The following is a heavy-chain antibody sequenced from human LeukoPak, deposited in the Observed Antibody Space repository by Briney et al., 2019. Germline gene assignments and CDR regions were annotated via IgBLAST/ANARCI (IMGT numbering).Heavy chain of an antibody. Sequence: GGSLRLSCAASGFTLSSYSMNWVRQAPGKGLEWVANINQDGSEKYYVDSVKGRFTISRDNAKNSLYLQMSSLRAEDTAIYYCAKVDSYNSGWLDYWGQGTLVTVSS. CDR1: GFTLSSYS. V-gene: IGHV3-7*04. CDR3: AKVDSYNSGWLDY. D-gene: IGHD6-19*01. J-gene: IGHJ4*02. CDR2: INQDGSEK.